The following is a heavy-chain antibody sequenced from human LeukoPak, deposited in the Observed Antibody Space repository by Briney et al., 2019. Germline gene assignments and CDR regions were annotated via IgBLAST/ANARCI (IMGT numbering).Heavy chain of an antibody. J-gene: IGHJ6*02. V-gene: IGHV3-21*01. CDR3: ARDSGYDYDYGMDV. D-gene: IGHD5-12*01. Sequence: KAGGSLGLSCAASGFTFSSYSMNWVRQAPGKGLEWVSSISSSSSYIYYADSVKGRFTISRDNAKNSLYLQMNSLRAEDTAVYYCARDSGYDYDYGMDVWGQGTTVTVSS. CDR2: ISSSSSYI. CDR1: GFTFSSYS.